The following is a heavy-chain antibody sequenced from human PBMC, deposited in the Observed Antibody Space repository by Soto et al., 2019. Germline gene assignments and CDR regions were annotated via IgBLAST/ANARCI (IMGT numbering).Heavy chain of an antibody. Sequence: EVQLVESGVGLVQPGGSPRLSCAASGFTFSSYWMHLVRQAPGKGLVWVSRINSDGRSTSYADSVKGRFTISRDNAKNKLYLQMNSLRAEDTAVYYCARDLKAAGTDYYYGMDGWGQGTTVTVSS. V-gene: IGHV3-74*01. J-gene: IGHJ6*02. CDR2: INSDGRST. CDR1: GFTFSSYW. CDR3: ARDLKAAGTDYYYGMDG. D-gene: IGHD6-13*01.